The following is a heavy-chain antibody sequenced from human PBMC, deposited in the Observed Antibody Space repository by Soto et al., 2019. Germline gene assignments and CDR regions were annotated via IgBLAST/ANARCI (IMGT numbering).Heavy chain of an antibody. D-gene: IGHD2-15*01. Sequence: QVQLVQSGAEVKKPGSSVKVSCKASGGTFSSYAISWVRQAPGQGLEWMGGIIPIFGTANYAQKFQGSVTITADESTNXXYXEXXSLGSEDTAVYYCARDESVDGSGGSCYLGSDAFDIWGQGTMVTVSS. CDR2: IIPIFGTA. CDR1: GGTFSSYA. CDR3: ARDESVDGSGGSCYLGSDAFDI. V-gene: IGHV1-69*12. J-gene: IGHJ3*02.